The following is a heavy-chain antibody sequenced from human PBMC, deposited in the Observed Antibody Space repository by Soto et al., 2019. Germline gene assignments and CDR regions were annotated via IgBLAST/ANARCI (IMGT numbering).Heavy chain of an antibody. CDR1: GGSISSGGYS. V-gene: IGHV4-30-2*01. Sequence: SETLSLTCAVSGGSISSGGYSWSWIRQPPGKGLEWIGYIYRSGSTYYNPSLKSRVTISVDRSKNQFSLKLSSVTAADTAVYYCARGSKTPDYWGQGTLVTVSS. CDR2: IYRSGST. J-gene: IGHJ4*02. D-gene: IGHD4-4*01. CDR3: ARGSKTPDY.